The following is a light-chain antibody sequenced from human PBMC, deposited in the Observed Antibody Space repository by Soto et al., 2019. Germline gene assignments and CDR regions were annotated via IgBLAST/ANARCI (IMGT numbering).Light chain of an antibody. CDR1: QSVSSSY. V-gene: IGKV3-20*01. J-gene: IGKJ5*01. Sequence: EIVLTQSPGTLSLSPGERATLSCRASQSVSSSYLAWYQQKPGQAPRLLIYGASSRATGIPDRFSGSGSGTDFTLTISRLEPDDFGLYYCHQYNNWPPITFGQGTRLEIK. CDR2: GAS. CDR3: HQYNNWPPIT.